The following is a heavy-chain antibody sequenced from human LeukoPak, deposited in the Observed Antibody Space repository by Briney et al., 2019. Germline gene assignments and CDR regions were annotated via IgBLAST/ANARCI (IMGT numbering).Heavy chain of an antibody. J-gene: IGHJ4*02. Sequence: PSETLSLTCTVSGGSISSYYWSWIRQPPGKGLEWIGYIYYSGSTNYNPSLKGRVTISVDTSKNQFSLKLSSVTAADTAVYYCARSYYYGSGSYCFDYWGQGTLVTVSS. D-gene: IGHD3-10*01. CDR3: ARSYYYGSGSYCFDY. CDR1: GGSISSYY. V-gene: IGHV4-59*01. CDR2: IYYSGST.